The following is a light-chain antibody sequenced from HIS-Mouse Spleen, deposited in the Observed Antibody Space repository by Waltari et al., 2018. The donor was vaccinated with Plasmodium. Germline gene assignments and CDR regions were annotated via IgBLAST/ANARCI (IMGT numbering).Light chain of an antibody. Sequence: EIVLTQSPGTLSLSPGERATLSCRASQSVSSSYLAWDQQKPGQAPGLLILGASSRATGIPDRFSGSGSGTDFTLTISRLEPEDFAVYYCQQYGSSPITFGQGTRLEIK. CDR1: QSVSSSY. V-gene: IGKV3-20*01. CDR3: QQYGSSPIT. CDR2: GAS. J-gene: IGKJ5*01.